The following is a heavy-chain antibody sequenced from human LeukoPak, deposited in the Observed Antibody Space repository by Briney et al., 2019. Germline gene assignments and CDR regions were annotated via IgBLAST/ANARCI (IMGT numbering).Heavy chain of an antibody. J-gene: IGHJ3*01. Sequence: GGSLRLSCAASGFTFSSYAMSWVRQAPGKGLEWVSVIYSGGSTYYADSVKGRFTISRDNSKNTLYLQMNSLRAEDTAVYYCARVYDSSGYYYVFGVTWGQGTMVTVSS. V-gene: IGHV3-53*01. CDR2: IYSGGST. CDR3: ARVYDSSGYYYVFGVT. CDR1: GFTFSSYA. D-gene: IGHD3-22*01.